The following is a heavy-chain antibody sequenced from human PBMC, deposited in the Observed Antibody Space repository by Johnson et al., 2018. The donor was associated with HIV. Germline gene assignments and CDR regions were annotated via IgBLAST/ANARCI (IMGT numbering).Heavy chain of an antibody. V-gene: IGHV3-74*03. CDR2: IYNDGSRT. CDR1: GFTFRTYW. Sequence: VQLVESGGGLVKPGGSLRLSCAASGFTFRTYWMVWVRQVPGKRPVWVARIYNDGSRTTYAASVRGRFTISRDNSKNTLYLQMNSLRTEDTAMYYCSKGQSSGYPKDAFDIWGRGTIVIVSS. D-gene: IGHD3-22*01. J-gene: IGHJ3*02. CDR3: SKGQSSGYPKDAFDI.